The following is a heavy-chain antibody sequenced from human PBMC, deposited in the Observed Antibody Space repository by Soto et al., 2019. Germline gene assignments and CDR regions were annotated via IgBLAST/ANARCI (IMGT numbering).Heavy chain of an antibody. CDR2: VSSYNGSP. V-gene: IGHV1-18*04. CDR1: GYNFISFG. Sequence: ASVKVSCKASGYNFISFGVSWVRQAPGQGLEWLGWVSSYNGSPNYAQKVQGRVSLTTDTSASTAYLEVQSLRSDDTAVYYCARVRSGYDNLGGLDYFYFDYWGQGTPVTVSS. D-gene: IGHD3-16*01. J-gene: IGHJ4*02. CDR3: ARVRSGYDNLGGLDYFYFDY.